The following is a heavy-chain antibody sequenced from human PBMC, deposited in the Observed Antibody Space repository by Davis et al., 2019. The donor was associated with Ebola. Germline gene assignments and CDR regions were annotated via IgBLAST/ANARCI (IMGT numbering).Heavy chain of an antibody. CDR2: ISGSGGST. J-gene: IGHJ4*02. CDR3: ARSTYTVTPDY. D-gene: IGHD4-17*01. Sequence: GESLKISCAASGFMFSSYAMSWVRQAPGKGLEWVSAISGSGGSTYYADSVKGRFTISRDNSKNTLYLQMNSLRAEDTAVYYCARSTYTVTPDYWGQGTLVTVSS. V-gene: IGHV3-23*01. CDR1: GFMFSSYA.